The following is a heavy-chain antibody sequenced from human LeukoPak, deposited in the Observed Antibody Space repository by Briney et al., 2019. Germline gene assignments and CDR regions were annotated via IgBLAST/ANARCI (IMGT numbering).Heavy chain of an antibody. Sequence: GASVKVSCKASGYTFTSYYMHWVRRAPGQGLEWMGIINPSGGSTSYAQKFQGRVTMTRDTSTSTVYMELSSLRSEDTAVYYCARAGLRYCSGGSCYSDYWGQGTLVTVSS. J-gene: IGHJ4*02. V-gene: IGHV1-46*01. CDR2: INPSGGST. CDR3: ARAGLRYCSGGSCYSDY. CDR1: GYTFTSYY. D-gene: IGHD2-15*01.